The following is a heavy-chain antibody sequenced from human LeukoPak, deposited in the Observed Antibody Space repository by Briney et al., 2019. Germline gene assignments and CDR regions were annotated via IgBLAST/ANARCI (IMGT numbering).Heavy chain of an antibody. CDR3: AKGRHDYGDFYYFDY. CDR1: GFTFDDYA. D-gene: IGHD4-17*01. CDR2: ISWNSGSI. J-gene: IGHJ4*02. Sequence: PGGSLRLSSAASGFTFDDYAMHWVRQAPGKGLEWVPGISWNSGSIGYADSVKGRFTISRDNAKNSLYLQMNSLRAEDMALYYCAKGRHDYGDFYYFDYWGQGTLVTVSS. V-gene: IGHV3-9*03.